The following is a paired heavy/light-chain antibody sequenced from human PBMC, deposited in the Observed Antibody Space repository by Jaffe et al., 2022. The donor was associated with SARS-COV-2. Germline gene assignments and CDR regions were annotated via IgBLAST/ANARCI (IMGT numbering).Heavy chain of an antibody. CDR3: ARGSSADY. J-gene: IGHJ4*02. D-gene: IGHD3-10*01. CDR2: ISDDSVNT. Sequence: QVHLVQSGPEVKKPGASVKVSCKASGYTFTSYGISWVRQAPGQGLEWMGWISDDSVNTKNAQKFQGRIAMTTDTSTSTAYMELRSLRSDDTAVYYCARGSSADYWGQGTLVTVSS. V-gene: IGHV1-18*01. CDR1: GYTFTSYG.
Light chain of an antibody. V-gene: IGLV1-44*01. CDR3: AVWDDSLNGQV. CDR2: TNN. CDR1: SSNIGSNI. Sequence: QSVLTQPPSASGTPGQRVTISCSGSSSNIGSNIVNWYQQLPGTAPKLLIHTNNQRPSGVPDRFSGSKSGTSASLAISGLQSEDEADYYCAVWDDSLNGQVFGGGTKLTAL. J-gene: IGLJ3*02.